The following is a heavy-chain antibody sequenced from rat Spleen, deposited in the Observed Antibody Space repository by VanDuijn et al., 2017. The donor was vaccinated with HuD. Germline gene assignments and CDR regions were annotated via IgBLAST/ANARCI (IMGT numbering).Heavy chain of an antibody. CDR3: ATGITLV. Sequence: EVQLVESGGGLVQPGRSLKISCAASGFTFSDYNMAWVRQAPKKGLEWVATISYDGSSTYYRDSVKGRFTISRDNAKSSLYLQMGSLGSGDTATYYCATGITLVWGRGVMVTVSS. D-gene: IGHD1-2*01. V-gene: IGHV5-7*01. J-gene: IGHJ2*01. CDR2: ISYDGSST. CDR1: GFTFSDYN.